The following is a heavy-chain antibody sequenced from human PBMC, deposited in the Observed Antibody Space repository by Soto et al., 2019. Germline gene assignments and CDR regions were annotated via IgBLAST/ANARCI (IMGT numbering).Heavy chain of an antibody. V-gene: IGHV1-18*01. D-gene: IGHD5-12*01. CDR1: GYTFTRSG. CDR2: ISSYNGDT. J-gene: IGHJ6*02. CDR3: AREGVAPYYYHGLDV. Sequence: QVQLVQSGAEVKKPGASVKVSCKASGYTFTRSGISWVRQAPGQGPEWMGWISSYNGDTNYAQTFQGRVTMTTDTSXXTAYMELRSLRSDDAAVYYGAREGVAPYYYHGLDVWGQGTPVTVSS.